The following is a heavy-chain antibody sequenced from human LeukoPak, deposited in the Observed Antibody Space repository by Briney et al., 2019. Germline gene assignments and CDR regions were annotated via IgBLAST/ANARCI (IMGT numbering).Heavy chain of an antibody. CDR2: IIPIFGTA. D-gene: IGHD1-26*01. V-gene: IGHV1-69*01. CDR1: GGTFSSYA. Sequence: GASVKVSCKASGGTFSSYAISWVRQAPGQGLEWMGGIIPIFGTANYAQKFQGRVTITADESTSTAYMELSSLRSEDTAVYHCAREGEASIVGATGTFDYWGQGTLVTVSS. J-gene: IGHJ4*02. CDR3: AREGEASIVGATGTFDY.